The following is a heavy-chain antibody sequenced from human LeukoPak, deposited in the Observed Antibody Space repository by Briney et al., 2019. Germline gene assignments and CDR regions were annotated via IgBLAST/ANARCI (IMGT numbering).Heavy chain of an antibody. V-gene: IGHV1-2*02. CDR1: GYALTGYY. CDR3: ARMQLGKGWYFDY. J-gene: IGHJ4*02. Sequence: GASVKVSCKASGYALTGYYMHCVRQAPGQGLEWRGGINPNSGGTNYAQKFQGRVTMTRDTSISTAYMELSRLRSDDTAVYYCARMQLGKGWYFDYWGQGTLVTVSS. D-gene: IGHD6-6*01. CDR2: INPNSGGT.